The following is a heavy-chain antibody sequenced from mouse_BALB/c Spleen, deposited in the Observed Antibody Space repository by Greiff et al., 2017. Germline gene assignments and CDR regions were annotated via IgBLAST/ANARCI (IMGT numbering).Heavy chain of an antibody. Sequence: ESGPGLVKPSQSLSLTCTVTGYSITSDYAWNWIRQFPGNKLEWMGYISYSGSTSYNPSLKSRISITRDTSKNQFFLQLNSVTTEDTATYYCARRGTGAMDYWGQGTSVTVSS. CDR3: ARRGTGAMDY. J-gene: IGHJ4*01. CDR1: GYSITSDYA. V-gene: IGHV3-2*02. CDR2: ISYSGST. D-gene: IGHD4-1*01.